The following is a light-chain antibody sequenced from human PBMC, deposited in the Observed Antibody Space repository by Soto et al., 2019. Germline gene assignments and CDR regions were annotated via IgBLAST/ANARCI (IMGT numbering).Light chain of an antibody. CDR3: QQYYSYLVT. V-gene: IGKV1-8*01. Sequence: AIRMTQSPSSLSASTGDRVTITCRASQGISSYLAWYQQKPGKAPKLLIYAASTLQRGVPSRFSGSGSGTDFTLTISCLQSEDFATYYCQQYYSYLVTFGPGTKVDIK. CDR2: AAS. J-gene: IGKJ3*01. CDR1: QGISSY.